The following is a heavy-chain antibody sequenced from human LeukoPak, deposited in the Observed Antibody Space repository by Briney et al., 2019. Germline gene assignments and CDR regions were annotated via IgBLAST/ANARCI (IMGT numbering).Heavy chain of an antibody. J-gene: IGHJ4*02. Sequence: SGPALVKPTQTLTLTCTFSGFSLNASGMCESWIRQPPGKALEWLARIDWDDDTYYSTSLNTRLTISKDTSKNQVVLTMTNMDPVDTATYYCARMNRGNYFDYWGQGTLVTVSS. CDR2: IDWDDDT. CDR1: GFSLNASGMC. D-gene: IGHD7-27*01. V-gene: IGHV2-70*11. CDR3: ARMNRGNYFDY.